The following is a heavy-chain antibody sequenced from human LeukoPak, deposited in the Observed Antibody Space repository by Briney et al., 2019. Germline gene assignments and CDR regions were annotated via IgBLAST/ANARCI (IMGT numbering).Heavy chain of an antibody. Sequence: SVKVSCKASGGTFSSYAISWVRQAPGQGLEWMGGIIPIFGTANYAQKFQGRVTITAYESTSTAYMELSSLRSEDTAVYYCARDHRTYYDYVWGSYRQFDYWGQGTLVTVSS. CDR2: IIPIFGTA. CDR3: ARDHRTYYDYVWGSYRQFDY. CDR1: GGTFSSYA. V-gene: IGHV1-69*13. D-gene: IGHD3-16*02. J-gene: IGHJ4*02.